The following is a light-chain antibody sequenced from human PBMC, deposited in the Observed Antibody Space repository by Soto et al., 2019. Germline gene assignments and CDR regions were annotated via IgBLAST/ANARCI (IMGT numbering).Light chain of an antibody. CDR1: QSVSSSY. V-gene: IGKV3-20*01. CDR2: GAS. J-gene: IGKJ1*01. CDR3: QQYGSSPWT. Sequence: EIVLTQSPATLSLSPGERATLSCRASQSVSSSYLAWYQQKPGQAPRLLIYGASSRATGIPDRFSGSGSGTDFTLTISRLDPEDFAVYYCQQYGSSPWTFGQGTKVDIK.